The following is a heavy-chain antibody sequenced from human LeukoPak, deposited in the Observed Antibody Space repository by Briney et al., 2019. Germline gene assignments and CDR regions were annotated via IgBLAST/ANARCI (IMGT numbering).Heavy chain of an antibody. D-gene: IGHD3-3*01. CDR2: INHSGST. Sequence: SETLSLTCAVYGGSFIGYYWSWIRQPPGKGLEWIGEINHSGSTNYNPSLKSRVTISVDTSKNQFSLKLSSVTAADTAVYYCARGLKRGLRFLEWLSSFDYWGQGTLVTVSS. J-gene: IGHJ4*02. V-gene: IGHV4-34*01. CDR3: ARGLKRGLRFLEWLSSFDY. CDR1: GGSFIGYY.